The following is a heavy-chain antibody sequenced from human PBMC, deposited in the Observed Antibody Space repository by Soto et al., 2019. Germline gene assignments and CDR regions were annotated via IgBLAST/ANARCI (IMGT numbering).Heavy chain of an antibody. Sequence: ASVKVSCKASGYTITGYYMHWVRQAPGQGLEWMGWINPNSGGTNYAQKFQGRVTMTRDTSISTAYMELSRLRSDDTAVYYCARELASYGYVFDYWGQGTLVTVSS. CDR1: GYTITGYY. D-gene: IGHD5-18*01. V-gene: IGHV1-2*02. CDR3: ARELASYGYVFDY. J-gene: IGHJ4*02. CDR2: INPNSGGT.